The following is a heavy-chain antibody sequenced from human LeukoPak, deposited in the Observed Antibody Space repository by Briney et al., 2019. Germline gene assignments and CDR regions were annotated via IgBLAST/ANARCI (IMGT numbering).Heavy chain of an antibody. CDR1: GGSIIGYY. Sequence: SETLSLTCTVSGGSIIGYYWSWMRQPAGKGLEWIGRIHTSGSTNYIASLKSRVTMSVDTSKNQFSLKLTSVTAADTAVYYCARDGGYTSHDYWGQGTLVTVSS. V-gene: IGHV4-4*07. J-gene: IGHJ4*02. CDR2: IHTSGST. CDR3: ARDGGYTSHDY. D-gene: IGHD6-19*01.